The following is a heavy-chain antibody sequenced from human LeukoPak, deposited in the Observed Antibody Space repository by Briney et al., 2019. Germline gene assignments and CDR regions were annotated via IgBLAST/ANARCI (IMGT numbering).Heavy chain of an antibody. J-gene: IGHJ5*02. CDR3: AREARRSGLQGHGWFDP. CDR1: GGSFSGYY. V-gene: IGHV4-34*01. CDR2: INHSGST. Sequence: SETLSLTCAVYGGSFSGYYWSWIRQPPGKGLEWIWEINHSGSTTYNPSLKSRVTLSVDTYKNQFSLKLSSVTAAGTAVYYCAREARRSGLQGHGWFDPWRQGTVVSVP. D-gene: IGHD4-11*01.